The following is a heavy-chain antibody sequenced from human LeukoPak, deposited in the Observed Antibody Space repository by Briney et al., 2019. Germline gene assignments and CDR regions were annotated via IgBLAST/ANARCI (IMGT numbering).Heavy chain of an antibody. CDR3: ARVSGPGLDEYFHL. CDR2: INPDGTDT. D-gene: IGHD3-10*01. J-gene: IGHJ1*01. V-gene: IGHV3-74*01. Sequence: GGSLRLSCAASGFTLGGAWMHWVRQAPGKGLVWVSRINPDGTDTRYADSVKGRFTISRDDAKSTLYLHMNSLRAEDTAVYYCARVSGPGLDEYFHLWGQGTLVTVSS. CDR1: GFTLGGAW.